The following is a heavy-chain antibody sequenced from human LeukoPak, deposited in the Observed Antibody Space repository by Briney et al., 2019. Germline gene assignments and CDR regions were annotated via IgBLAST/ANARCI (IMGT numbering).Heavy chain of an antibody. V-gene: IGHV1-24*01. CDR2: FDPEDGET. CDR1: GYTLTELS. CDR3: ATQIDSSDAFDI. D-gene: IGHD3-22*01. J-gene: IGHJ3*02. Sequence: GASGKVSCKVSGYTLTELSMHWVRQAPGKGLEWMGGFDPEDGETIYAQKFQGRVTMTEDTSTDTAYMELSSLRSEDTAVYYCATQIDSSDAFDIWGQGTMVTVSS.